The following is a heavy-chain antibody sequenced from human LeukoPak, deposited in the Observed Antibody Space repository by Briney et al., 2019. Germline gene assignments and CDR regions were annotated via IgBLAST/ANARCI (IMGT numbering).Heavy chain of an antibody. J-gene: IGHJ4*02. CDR2: ISYDGRSK. Sequence: GRSLRLSCAASGFPFSTFAMHWVRRAPGKGLEWVAVISYDGRSKYCADSVKGRFTLSRDNSKNTLYLQLNSLRAEDTAAYYCAKDYSDSSGYLDYWGQGTLVTVSS. CDR1: GFPFSTFA. CDR3: AKDYSDSSGYLDY. D-gene: IGHD3-22*01. V-gene: IGHV3-30*04.